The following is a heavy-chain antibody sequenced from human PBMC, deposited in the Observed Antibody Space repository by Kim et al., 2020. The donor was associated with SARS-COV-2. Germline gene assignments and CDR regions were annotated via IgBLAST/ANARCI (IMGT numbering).Heavy chain of an antibody. CDR3: ARRDNNGNSRD. Sequence: SETLSLTCTVSGGSISSGAYYWGWIRQPPGKGLDWIGSIYHSGSTYYNPSLQSRVTISVDTSKNQFSLKLNSVTAEDTAVYYCARRDNNGNSRDWGQGALVTVSS. V-gene: IGHV4-39*01. D-gene: IGHD1-1*01. CDR2: IYHSGST. J-gene: IGHJ4*02. CDR1: GGSISSGAYY.